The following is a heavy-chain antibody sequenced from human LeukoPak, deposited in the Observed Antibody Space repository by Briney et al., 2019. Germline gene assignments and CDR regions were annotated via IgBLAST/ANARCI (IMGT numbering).Heavy chain of an antibody. CDR3: ARAPLYYYYYMDV. Sequence: ASVKVSCKASGYTFTGYYMHWVRQAPGQGLEWMGWIDPNSGGTNYAQKFQGRVTMTRDTSISTAYMELSRLRSDDTAVYYCARAPLYYYYYMDVWGKGTTVTVSS. CDR1: GYTFTGYY. V-gene: IGHV1-2*02. J-gene: IGHJ6*03. CDR2: IDPNSGGT.